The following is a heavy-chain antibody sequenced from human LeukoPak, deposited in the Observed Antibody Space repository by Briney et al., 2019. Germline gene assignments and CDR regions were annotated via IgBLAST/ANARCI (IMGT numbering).Heavy chain of an antibody. CDR1: GGSISSSSYY. V-gene: IGHV4-39*07. D-gene: IGHD3-10*01. Sequence: PSETLSLTCTVSGGSISSSSYYWGWIRQPPGKGLEWIGSIYYSGSTYHNPSLKSRVTISVDTSKNQFSLKLSSVTAADTAVYYCARMYYYGSGTLYYFDYWGQGTLVTVSS. CDR2: IYYSGST. CDR3: ARMYYYGSGTLYYFDY. J-gene: IGHJ4*02.